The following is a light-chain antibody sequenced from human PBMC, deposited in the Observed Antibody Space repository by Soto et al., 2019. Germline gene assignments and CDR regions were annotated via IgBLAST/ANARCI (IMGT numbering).Light chain of an antibody. Sequence: EIVLTQSPATLSLSPGERATLSCRASQSVSSYLAWYQQKPGQAPRLLIYDASNRATGIPARFSGSGSGTELPLTLSSPEPEDFAVLYCQQRSNWPPLFTFGPGTKVDIK. CDR1: QSVSSY. CDR3: QQRSNWPPLFT. V-gene: IGKV3-11*01. CDR2: DAS. J-gene: IGKJ3*01.